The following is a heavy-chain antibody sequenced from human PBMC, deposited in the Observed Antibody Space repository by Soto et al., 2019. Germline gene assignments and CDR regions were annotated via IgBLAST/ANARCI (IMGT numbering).Heavy chain of an antibody. Sequence: GGSLRLSCVASGFSFNNYGMHWVRQAPGKGLEWVAVIWYDGSNKYYADSVKGRFTISRDNSENTLYLQMSSLRAEDTAVYFCARDPSHGSGSYLDYWGQGALVTVSS. CDR1: GFSFNNYG. CDR3: ARDPSHGSGSYLDY. J-gene: IGHJ4*02. V-gene: IGHV3-33*01. D-gene: IGHD3-10*01. CDR2: IWYDGSNK.